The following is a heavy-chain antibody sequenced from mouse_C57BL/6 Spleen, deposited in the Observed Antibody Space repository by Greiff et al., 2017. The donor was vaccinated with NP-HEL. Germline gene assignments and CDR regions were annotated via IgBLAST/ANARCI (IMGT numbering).Heavy chain of an antibody. D-gene: IGHD2-1*01. CDR1: GYTFTDYN. J-gene: IGHJ2*01. V-gene: IGHV1-18*01. Sequence: EVQLQQSGPELVKPGASVKIPCKASGYTFTDYNMDWVKQSHGKSLEWIGEINPNNGGTIYNQKFKGKATLTVYKSSSTAYMELRSLTSEDTAVYYWSRRGNDYFDYWGQGTTLTVSS. CDR3: SRRGNDYFDY. CDR2: INPNNGGT.